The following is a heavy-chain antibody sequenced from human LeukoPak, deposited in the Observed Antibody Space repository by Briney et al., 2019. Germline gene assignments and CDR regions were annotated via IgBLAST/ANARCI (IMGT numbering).Heavy chain of an antibody. CDR2: IYYSGST. CDR3: ASNMVRGVINGY. V-gene: IGHV4-30-4*08. CDR1: GGSISSGGYY. Sequence: SETLSLTCTVSGGSISSGGYYWSWIRQPPGKGLEWIGYIYYSGSTYYNPSLKSRVTISVDTSKNQFSLKLSSVTAADTAVYYCASNMVRGVINGYWGQGTLVTVSS. D-gene: IGHD3-10*01. J-gene: IGHJ4*02.